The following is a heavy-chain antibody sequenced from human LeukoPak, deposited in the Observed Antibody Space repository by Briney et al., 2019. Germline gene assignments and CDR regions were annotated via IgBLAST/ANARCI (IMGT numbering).Heavy chain of an antibody. D-gene: IGHD3-9*01. V-gene: IGHV1-69*05. CDR1: GGTFSSYA. J-gene: IGHJ4*02. Sequence: SVKVSCKASGGTFSSYAISWVRQAPGQRLEWMGGIIPIFGTANYAQKFQGRVTITTDESTSTAYMELSSLRSEDTAVYYCARGATGLAYYFDYWGQGTLVTVSS. CDR2: IIPIFGTA. CDR3: ARGATGLAYYFDY.